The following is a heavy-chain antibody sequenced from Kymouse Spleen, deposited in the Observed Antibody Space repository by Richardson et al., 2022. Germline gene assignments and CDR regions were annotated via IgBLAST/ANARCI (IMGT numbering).Heavy chain of an antibody. J-gene: IGHJ6*02. V-gene: IGHV4-4*02. CDR1: GGSISSSNW. D-gene: IGHD2-2*02. CDR3: ARGYCSSTSCYGGYYYYGMDV. Sequence: QVQLQESGPGLVKPSGTLSLTCAVSGGSISSSNWWSWVRQPPGKGLEWIGEIYHSGSTNYNPSLKSRVTISVDKSKNQFSLKLSSVTAADTAVYYCARGYCSSTSCYGGYYYYGMDVWGQGTTVTVSS. CDR2: IYHSGST.